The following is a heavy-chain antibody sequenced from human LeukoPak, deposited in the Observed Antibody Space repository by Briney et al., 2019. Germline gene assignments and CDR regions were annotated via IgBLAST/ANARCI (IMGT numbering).Heavy chain of an antibody. J-gene: IGHJ4*02. CDR2: FSGGDSST. D-gene: IGHD6-19*01. Sequence: GGSLRLSCAASGFTFSSYAMSWVRQAPGKGLEWVSVFSGGDSSTYYADSVKGRFTISRDNSKNTLYLQMNSLRAEDTAVYYCARDASSSSGWLDYWGQGTPVTVSS. CDR1: GFTFSSYA. V-gene: IGHV3-23*01. CDR3: ARDASSSSGWLDY.